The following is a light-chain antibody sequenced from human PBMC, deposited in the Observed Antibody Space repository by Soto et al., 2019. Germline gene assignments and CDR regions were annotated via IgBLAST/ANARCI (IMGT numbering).Light chain of an antibody. CDR3: QQYGSSPRT. V-gene: IGKV3-20*01. J-gene: IGKJ1*01. CDR2: GAS. CDR1: QSVSSSY. Sequence: EIVFTQSPGTPSLSPGERATLSFRASQSVSSSYLAWYQQRPGQAPRLLIYGASSRATGIPDRFSGSGSGTDFTLTISRLEPEDFAVYYCQQYGSSPRTFGQGTKVDIK.